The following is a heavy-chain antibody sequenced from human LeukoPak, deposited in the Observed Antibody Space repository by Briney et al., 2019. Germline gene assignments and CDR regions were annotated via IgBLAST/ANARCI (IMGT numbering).Heavy chain of an antibody. Sequence: SETLSLTCAVYGWSFSDYYWNWIRQPPGKGLEWIGEINARGDTNYNPSLKSRVTISVDTSKKQFSLRLTSMIAADTALYYCARGQVPAARGYNWFDPWGQGTLVTVSS. V-gene: IGHV4-34*01. CDR2: INARGDT. J-gene: IGHJ5*02. CDR1: GWSFSDYY. CDR3: ARGQVPAARGYNWFDP. D-gene: IGHD2-2*01.